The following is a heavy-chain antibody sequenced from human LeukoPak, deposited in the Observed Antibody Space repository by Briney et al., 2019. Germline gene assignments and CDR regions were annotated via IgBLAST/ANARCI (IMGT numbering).Heavy chain of an antibody. D-gene: IGHD4-17*01. CDR1: GGSFSGYY. CDR3: ARGGVTSPLGY. Sequence: PSQTLSLTCAVYGGSFSGYYWSWIRQPPGKGLEWMGEINHSGSTNYNPSLKSRATISVDTSKNQFPLKLSSVNAAHTAVYYCARGGVTSPLGYWGQGTLVTVSS. CDR2: INHSGST. J-gene: IGHJ4*02. V-gene: IGHV4-34*01.